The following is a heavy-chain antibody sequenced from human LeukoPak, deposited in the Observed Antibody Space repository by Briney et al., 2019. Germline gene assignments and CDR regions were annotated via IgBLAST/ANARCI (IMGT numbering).Heavy chain of an antibody. J-gene: IGHJ5*02. V-gene: IGHV4-30-2*01. CDR1: GGSISSGGYS. CDR3: ARAHGWLLLHQSNWFDP. Sequence: PSETLSLTCAVSGGSISSGGYSWSWIRQPPGKGLEWIGYIYHSGSTYYNPSLKSRVTISVDRSKNQFSLKLSSVTAADTAVYYCARAHGWLLLHQSNWFDPWGXGTLVTVSS. CDR2: IYHSGST. D-gene: IGHD3-22*01.